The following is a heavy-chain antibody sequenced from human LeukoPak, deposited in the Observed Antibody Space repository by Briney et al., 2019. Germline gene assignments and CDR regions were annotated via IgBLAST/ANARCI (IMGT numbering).Heavy chain of an antibody. CDR2: INHSGST. CDR3: ARGPVAEYCSGGSCYSEGFDFDY. D-gene: IGHD2-15*01. J-gene: IGHJ4*02. V-gene: IGHV4-39*07. CDR1: GGSISSGSYY. Sequence: SETLSLTCTVSGGSISSGSYYWSWIRQPPGKGLEWIGEINHSGSTNYNPSLKSRDTISVDTSKNQFSLKLSSVTAADTAVYYCARGPVAEYCSGGSCYSEGFDFDYWGQGTLVTVSS.